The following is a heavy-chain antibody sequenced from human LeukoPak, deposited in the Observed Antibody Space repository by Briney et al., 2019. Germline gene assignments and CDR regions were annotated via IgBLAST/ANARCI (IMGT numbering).Heavy chain of an antibody. V-gene: IGHV1-8*01. J-gene: IGHJ4*02. Sequence: ASVKVSCKASGYTFTNYDINWVRRTSGQGLEWMGWMNPNSGSTGYAQKFQGRVTMTRDTSISTAYMELTSLTSEDTAVYFCARAYYYDSSGYLLIPFDYWGQGTLVTVSS. CDR1: GYTFTNYD. CDR3: ARAYYYDSSGYLLIPFDY. CDR2: MNPNSGST. D-gene: IGHD3-22*01.